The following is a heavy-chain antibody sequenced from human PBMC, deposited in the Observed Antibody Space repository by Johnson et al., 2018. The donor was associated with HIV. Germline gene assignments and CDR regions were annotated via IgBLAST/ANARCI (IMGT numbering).Heavy chain of an antibody. D-gene: IGHD4-17*01. CDR2: ISSNGGST. Sequence: VQLVESGGGLVQPGGSLRLSCAASGFTFSNYAMHWVRQAPGKGLEYVSAISSNGGSTYYANSVKGRFTISRDNSKNTLYLQMGSLRAEDMAVYYCARDAVTPIWGQGTMVTVSS. CDR1: GFTFSNYA. CDR3: ARDAVTPI. V-gene: IGHV3-64*01. J-gene: IGHJ3*02.